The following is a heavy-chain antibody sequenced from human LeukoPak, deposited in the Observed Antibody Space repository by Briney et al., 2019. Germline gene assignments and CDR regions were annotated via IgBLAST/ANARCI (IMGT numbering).Heavy chain of an antibody. CDR2: INHSGST. CDR3: ARVRGPLDY. V-gene: IGHV4-34*01. CDR1: GGSFSGCY. D-gene: IGHD3-10*01. Sequence: SETLSLTCAVYGGSFSGCYWSWIRQPPGKGLEWIAEINHSGSTNYNPSLKSRVTLSVDTSKNQFSLMLSSVTAADTAVYYCARVRGPLDYWGQRTLVTVSS. J-gene: IGHJ4*02.